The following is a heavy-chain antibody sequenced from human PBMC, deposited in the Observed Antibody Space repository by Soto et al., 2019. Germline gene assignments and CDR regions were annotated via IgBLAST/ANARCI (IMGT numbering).Heavy chain of an antibody. Sequence: EEQLLESGGGLIQPGGSLRLSCAASGFAFYNYAMAWVRQAPGKGLAWVSGISDSGISIYYTDSVKGRFTISRDNSKNTLFLQMDSLRGEDTALYYCAKDARRTGLLGQWVGWGQGTLVTVSS. V-gene: IGHV3-23*01. D-gene: IGHD1-26*01. CDR2: ISDSGISI. CDR3: AKDARRTGLLGQWVG. J-gene: IGHJ4*02. CDR1: GFAFYNYA.